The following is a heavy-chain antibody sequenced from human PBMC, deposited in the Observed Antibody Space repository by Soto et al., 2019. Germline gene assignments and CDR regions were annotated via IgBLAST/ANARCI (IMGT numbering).Heavy chain of an antibody. Sequence: GGSLRLSCAASGFTFSSYAMHWVRQAPGKGLEWVALISFDGNNIYFSDSLKGRFTISRDDSKNTMYLQMSSLRAEDTAVYYCAKNTHYAGTSGYYPFDYWGQGTLLTVSS. J-gene: IGHJ4*02. CDR3: AKNTHYAGTSGYYPFDY. D-gene: IGHD3-22*01. CDR1: GFTFSSYA. V-gene: IGHV3-30*18. CDR2: ISFDGNNI.